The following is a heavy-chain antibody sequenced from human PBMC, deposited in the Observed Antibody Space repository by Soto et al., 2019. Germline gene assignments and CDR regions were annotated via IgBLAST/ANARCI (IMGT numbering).Heavy chain of an antibody. CDR3: AKGPEYSSSPGGWFDP. V-gene: IGHV3-30*18. Sequence: QPGGSLRLSCAASGFTLSSYGMHWVRQAPGKGLEWVAVISYDGSNKYYADSVKGRFTISRDNSKNTLYLQMNSLRAEDTAVYYCAKGPEYSSSPGGWFDPWGQGTLVTVSS. D-gene: IGHD6-6*01. CDR2: ISYDGSNK. CDR1: GFTLSSYG. J-gene: IGHJ5*02.